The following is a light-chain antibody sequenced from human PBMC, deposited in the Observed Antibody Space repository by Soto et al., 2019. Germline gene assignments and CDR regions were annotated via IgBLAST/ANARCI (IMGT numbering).Light chain of an antibody. V-gene: IGLV2-8*01. Sequence: QSALTQPPSASGSPGQSVTISCTGTSSDVGGYDFVSWYQQHPGKAPKILIYEVSNRASGVPDRFSGSKSGNTASLTVSGLQPDDEADYYCNSYGGNTNVVFGGGTQLTVL. CDR1: SSDVGGYDF. J-gene: IGLJ2*01. CDR3: NSYGGNTNVV. CDR2: EVS.